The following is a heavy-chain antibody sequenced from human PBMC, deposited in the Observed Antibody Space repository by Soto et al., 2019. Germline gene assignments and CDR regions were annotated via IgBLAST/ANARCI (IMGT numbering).Heavy chain of an antibody. CDR3: AKDTTAYYYGCYYFYYGMDV. CDR2: INAGNGNT. CDR1: GYTFTSYA. D-gene: IGHD3-10*01. J-gene: IGHJ6*02. V-gene: IGHV1-3*01. Sequence: ASVKVSCKASGYTFTSYAMHWVRQAPGQRLEWMGWINAGNGNTKYSQKFQGRVTITRDTSASTAYMELSSLRSEDTAVYYCAKDTTAYYYGCYYFYYGMDVWGQGTTVTV.